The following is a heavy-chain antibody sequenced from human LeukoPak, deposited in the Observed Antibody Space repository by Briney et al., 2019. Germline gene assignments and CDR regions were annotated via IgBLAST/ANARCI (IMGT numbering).Heavy chain of an antibody. Sequence: GGSLRLSCAASGVTLSSFAMSWARQAPGKGLEWVSSISSSSSYIYYADSVKGRFTISRDNAKNSLYLQMNSLRAEDTAVYYCARAGHYDFWSGYLFSFLAMDVWGQGTTVTVSS. V-gene: IGHV3-21*01. CDR2: ISSSSSYI. CDR3: ARAGHYDFWSGYLFSFLAMDV. J-gene: IGHJ6*02. CDR1: GVTLSSFA. D-gene: IGHD3-3*01.